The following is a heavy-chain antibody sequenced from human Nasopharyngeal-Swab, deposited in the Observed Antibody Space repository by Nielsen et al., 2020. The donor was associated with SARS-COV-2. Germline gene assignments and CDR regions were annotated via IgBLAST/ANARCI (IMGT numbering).Heavy chain of an antibody. CDR1: GYTFINYG. CDR2: ISAYNGNT. Sequence: ASVKVSCKASGYTFINYGISWVRQAPGQGLEWMGWISAYNGNTNYAQKLQGRVTMTTDTFTSTAYMELRSLRSDDTAVYYCARDVTTVTTPYFDYWGQGTLVTVSS. CDR3: ARDVTTVTTPYFDY. V-gene: IGHV1-18*01. D-gene: IGHD4-17*01. J-gene: IGHJ4*02.